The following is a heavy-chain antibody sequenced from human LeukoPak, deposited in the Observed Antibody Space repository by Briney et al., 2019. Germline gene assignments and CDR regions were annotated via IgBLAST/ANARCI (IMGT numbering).Heavy chain of an antibody. CDR1: GGSFSGYY. J-gene: IGHJ3*02. CDR3: ARSGDHYYDSSGYYEAFDI. Sequence: PSETLSLTCAVYGGSFSGYYWSWIRQPPGKGLEWIGEINHSGSTNYNPSLKSRVTISVDTSKNQFSLKLSSVTAADTAVYYCARSGDHYYDSSGYYEAFDIWGQGTMVTVSS. V-gene: IGHV4-34*01. CDR2: INHSGST. D-gene: IGHD3-22*01.